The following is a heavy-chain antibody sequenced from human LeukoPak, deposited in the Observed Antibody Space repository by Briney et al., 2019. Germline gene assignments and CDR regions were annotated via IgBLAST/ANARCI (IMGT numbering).Heavy chain of an antibody. CDR3: ARGNGWYLNFDY. D-gene: IGHD6-19*01. V-gene: IGHV4-59*01. CDR1: GGSINGYY. CDR2: MYHSGST. J-gene: IGHJ4*02. Sequence: SETLSLTCTVSGGSINGYYWNWIRQPPGKGLEWIGYMYHSGSTNYSPSLKSRVTISVDTSKNHFSLKLSSVTAADTAVYYCARGNGWYLNFDYWGQGTLVTVSS.